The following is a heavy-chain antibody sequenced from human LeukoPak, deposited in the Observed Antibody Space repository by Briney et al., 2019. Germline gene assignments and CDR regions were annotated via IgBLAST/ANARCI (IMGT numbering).Heavy chain of an antibody. CDR3: AKARSSSWSYLES. CDR2: ISWEGSTT. Sequence: TGRSLRLSCAASGFMFDDHTMHWVRQLPGKGLEWVSLISWEGSTTYYADSVKDRFTISRDASKNSLFLQMNSLRTEDTALYYCAKARSSSWSYLESWGQGTLVTVSS. J-gene: IGHJ4*02. CDR1: GFMFDDHT. D-gene: IGHD6-13*01. V-gene: IGHV3-43*01.